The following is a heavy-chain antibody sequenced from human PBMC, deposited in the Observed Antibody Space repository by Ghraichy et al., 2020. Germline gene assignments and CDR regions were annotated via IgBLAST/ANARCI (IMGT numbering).Heavy chain of an antibody. CDR3: AKDRENYYYDSSGYFDY. CDR1: GFTFSSYG. Sequence: GGSLRLSCAASGFTFSSYGMHWVRQAPGKGLEWVAVISYDGSNKYYADSVKGRFTISRDNSKNTLYLQMNSLRAEDTAVYYCAKDRENYYYDSSGYFDYWGQGTLVTVSS. V-gene: IGHV3-30*18. J-gene: IGHJ4*02. D-gene: IGHD3-22*01. CDR2: ISYDGSNK.